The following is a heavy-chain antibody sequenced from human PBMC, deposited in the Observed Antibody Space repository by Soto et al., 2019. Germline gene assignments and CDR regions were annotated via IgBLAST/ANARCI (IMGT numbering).Heavy chain of an antibody. CDR3: AKEAAADDSDVISYFDG. Sequence: GESLKISCKGSEYNFSRFWIAWVRHVPGRALEWMGLIHPADSKTRYSPSFQGQVSMSVDESTRTAYLHFNSLKASDSATFYCAKEAAADDSDVISYFDGWGQGTPVTVYS. V-gene: IGHV5-51*01. CDR1: EYNFSRFW. CDR2: IHPADSKT. D-gene: IGHD6-13*01. J-gene: IGHJ4*02.